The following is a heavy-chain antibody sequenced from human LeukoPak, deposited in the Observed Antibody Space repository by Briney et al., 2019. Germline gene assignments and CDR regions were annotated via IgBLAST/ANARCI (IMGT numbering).Heavy chain of an antibody. V-gene: IGHV1-46*01. D-gene: IGHD6-19*01. CDR1: GYTFTSYY. CDR3: ARDRGLLYGSSGCLDS. J-gene: IGHJ4*02. Sequence: ASVKVSCKASGYTFTSYYMHWVRQAPGQGLEWMGLNNPSSGTTSYAQKFQGRVTMTRDTSTSTVHMELSSLTSEDTAVYYCARDRGLLYGSSGCLDSWGQGTLVTVSS. CDR2: NNPSSGTT.